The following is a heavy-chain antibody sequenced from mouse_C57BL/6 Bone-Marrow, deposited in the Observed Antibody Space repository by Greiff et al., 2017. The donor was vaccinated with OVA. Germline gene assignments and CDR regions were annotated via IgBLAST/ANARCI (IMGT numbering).Heavy chain of an antibody. J-gene: IGHJ2*01. CDR3: TRDGSNRDRYDY. CDR2: ISSGGDTI. Sequence: EVKLMESGAGLVKPGGSLKLSCAASGFTFSSYAMSWVRQTPEKRLEWVAYISSGGDTIYYADTVQGRFPISRDNARNTLYLQMSSLKSEDTAMYYCTRDGSNRDRYDYWGQGTTLTVSS. D-gene: IGHD4-1*02. CDR1: GFTFSSYA. V-gene: IGHV5-9-1*02.